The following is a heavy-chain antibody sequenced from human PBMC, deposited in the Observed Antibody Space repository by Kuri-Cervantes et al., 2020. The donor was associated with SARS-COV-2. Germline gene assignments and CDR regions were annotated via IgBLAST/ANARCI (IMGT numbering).Heavy chain of an antibody. D-gene: IGHD5-18*01. CDR3: ARGLGYSYGRRSPQGDF. Sequence: SETLSLTCTVSGGSTRSGQYYWSWVRQPPGKGLEWIGYISYIRSTFYHPSLKSRVTISSDTSRNQFSLRLTSVTAADTAVYFCARGLGYSYGRRSPQGDFWGQGILVTVSS. CDR2: ISYIRST. J-gene: IGHJ4*02. V-gene: IGHV4-30-4*08. CDR1: GGSTRSGQYY.